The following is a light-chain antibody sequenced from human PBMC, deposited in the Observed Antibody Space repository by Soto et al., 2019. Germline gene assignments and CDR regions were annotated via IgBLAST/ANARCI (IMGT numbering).Light chain of an antibody. V-gene: IGKV3-11*01. CDR2: DAS. CDR3: QQRSNWPTGAT. Sequence: EIVLTQSPATLSLSPGERATLSCRASQSVSSYLAWYQQKPGQAPRLLIYDASKRATGIPARFSGSGSGTDFTLTISSLEPEDFAVYYCQQRSNWPTGATFGQGTKLEIK. CDR1: QSVSSY. J-gene: IGKJ2*01.